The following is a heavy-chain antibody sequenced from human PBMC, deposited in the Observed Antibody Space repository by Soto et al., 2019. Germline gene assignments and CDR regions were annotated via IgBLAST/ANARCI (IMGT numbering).Heavy chain of an antibody. J-gene: IGHJ6*02. V-gene: IGHV3-74*01. CDR3: TKGVVGATPYGMDV. CDR1: GFTFSSYY. CDR2: ISSDGSST. D-gene: IGHD1-26*01. Sequence: EVQLVESGGGLVQPGGSLRLSCAASGFTFSSYYMHWVRQAPGKGLVWVSRISSDGSSTSYADSVKGRFTISRDNAKNTLYLPMNSLRAEDTAVYYCTKGVVGATPYGMDVWGQGTTVTVSS.